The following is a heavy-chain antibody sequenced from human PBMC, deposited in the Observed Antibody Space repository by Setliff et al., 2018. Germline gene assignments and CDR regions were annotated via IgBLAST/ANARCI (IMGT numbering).Heavy chain of an antibody. CDR3: ATSRPTRGYFDS. CDR1: GYTFINYD. Sequence: GASVKVSCKASGYTFINYDINWVRQATGQGLEWMGWLNPNISATFYAPKFQGRVTMTRDTSTSTFYMELSSLRSEDTAVYYCATSRPTRGYFDSWGQGTLVTVSS. J-gene: IGHJ4*02. V-gene: IGHV1-8*01. CDR2: LNPNISAT.